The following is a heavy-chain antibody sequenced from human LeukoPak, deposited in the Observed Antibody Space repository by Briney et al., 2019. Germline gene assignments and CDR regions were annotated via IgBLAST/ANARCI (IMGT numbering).Heavy chain of an antibody. V-gene: IGHV3-30*02. Sequence: GGSLRLSCAASGFTFSSSGMHWVRQAPGKGLEWVAFIRFDGTNEYYIDSVKGRFTISRDNSKNTLYLQMNSLRTEDAAVFYCARDQGYFDSSRYQYYFDSWGRGTLVTVSS. D-gene: IGHD3-22*01. CDR2: IRFDGTNE. CDR3: ARDQGYFDSSRYQYYFDS. CDR1: GFTFSSSG. J-gene: IGHJ4*02.